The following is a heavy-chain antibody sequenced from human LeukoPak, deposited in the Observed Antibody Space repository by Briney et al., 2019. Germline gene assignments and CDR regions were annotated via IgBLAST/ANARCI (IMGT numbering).Heavy chain of an antibody. V-gene: IGHV1-46*01. J-gene: IGHJ4*02. CDR3: ARSVTIFGVATLGY. D-gene: IGHD3-3*01. CDR1: GGTFISYE. CDR2: INPSDGST. Sequence: GASVKVSCKASGGTFISYEISWVRQAPGQGLEWMGIINPSDGSTTYAQKFQGRVSITRDMSTSTIYMELSSLRSDDTAVYYCARSVTIFGVATLGYWGQGTPVTVSS.